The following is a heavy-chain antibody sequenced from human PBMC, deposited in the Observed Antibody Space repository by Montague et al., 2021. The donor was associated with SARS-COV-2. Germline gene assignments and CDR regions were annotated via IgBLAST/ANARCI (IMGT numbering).Heavy chain of an antibody. J-gene: IGHJ6*02. CDR1: GGSFSGYY. Sequence: SETLSLTCAVYGGSFSGYYWSWIRQPPGKGLEWIGEINHSGSTNYNPSLKSRVTISVDTSKNQFSLKLSSVTAADTAVYYCTREGYQVLWSDYYYYGMDVGGQGTTVTVS. V-gene: IGHV4-34*01. CDR3: TREGYQVLWSDYYYYGMDV. CDR2: INHSGST. D-gene: IGHD2-2*01.